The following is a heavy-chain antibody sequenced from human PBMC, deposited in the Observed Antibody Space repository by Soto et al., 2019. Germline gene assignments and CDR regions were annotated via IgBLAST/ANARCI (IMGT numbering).Heavy chain of an antibody. J-gene: IGHJ6*02. V-gene: IGHV4-59*01. D-gene: IGHD3-3*01. Sequence: QVQLQESGPGLVKPSETLSLTCTVSGGSIGSYYWNWIRQPPGKGLEWIGYIYYSGSTNYNPSLKSRVTISVDTSKNQFSLKLSSVTAADTAVYYCARDGGVYYGMDVWGQGTTVTVSS. CDR1: GGSIGSYY. CDR3: ARDGGVYYGMDV. CDR2: IYYSGST.